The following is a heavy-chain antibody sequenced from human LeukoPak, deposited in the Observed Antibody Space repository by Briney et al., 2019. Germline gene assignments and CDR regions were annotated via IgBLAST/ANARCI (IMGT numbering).Heavy chain of an antibody. Sequence: GSLRLSCAASGFTFSSYSMNWVRPAPGKGLEWVSYISGSSSTIYYADSVKGRFTISRDNAKNSLFLQMSSLKDEDTAVYYCARSYGYFDYWGQGTLVTVSS. J-gene: IGHJ4*02. D-gene: IGHD3-10*01. V-gene: IGHV3-48*02. CDR1: GFTFSSYS. CDR3: ARSYGYFDY. CDR2: ISGSSSTI.